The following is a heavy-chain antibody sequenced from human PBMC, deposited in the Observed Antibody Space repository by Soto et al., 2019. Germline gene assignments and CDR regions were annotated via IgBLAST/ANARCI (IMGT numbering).Heavy chain of an antibody. D-gene: IGHD3-16*01. CDR3: ARDDYDYVWGSYAFDI. J-gene: IGHJ3*02. V-gene: IGHV3-30-3*01. CDR1: GFTFSSYA. CDR2: ISYDGSNK. Sequence: GSLRLSCAASGFTFSSYAMHWVRQAPGKGLEWVAVISYDGSNKYYADSVKGRFTISRDNSKNTLYLQMNSLRAEDTAVYYCARDDYDYVWGSYAFDIWGQGTMVTVSS.